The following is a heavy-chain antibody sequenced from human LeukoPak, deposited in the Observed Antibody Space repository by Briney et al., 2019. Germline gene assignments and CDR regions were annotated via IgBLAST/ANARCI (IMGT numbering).Heavy chain of an antibody. D-gene: IGHD3-3*01. Sequence: SETLSLTCTISGGSISSYHWSWIRQPAGKGLEWIGRVYTSGSTNYNPSLKSRVTMSVDTSKSQFSLKLSSVTAADTAVYYCAALSGYYAFDIWGQGTMVTVSS. CDR2: VYTSGST. J-gene: IGHJ3*02. CDR1: GGSISSYH. V-gene: IGHV4-4*07. CDR3: AALSGYYAFDI.